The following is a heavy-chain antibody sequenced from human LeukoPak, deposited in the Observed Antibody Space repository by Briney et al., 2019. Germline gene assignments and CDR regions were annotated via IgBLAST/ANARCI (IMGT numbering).Heavy chain of an antibody. Sequence: PGRSLRLSCATSGFTFSSHGVHSLRQAPGKALEWVAVISPDGSESHCADSVKGRFSISRDNSKNTLHLQMDSLRAEDTAVYYCARDYTGHYSVDYWGQGTKVTVSS. CDR1: GFTFSSHG. D-gene: IGHD3-9*01. V-gene: IGHV3-30*03. J-gene: IGHJ4*02. CDR3: ARDYTGHYSVDY. CDR2: ISPDGSES.